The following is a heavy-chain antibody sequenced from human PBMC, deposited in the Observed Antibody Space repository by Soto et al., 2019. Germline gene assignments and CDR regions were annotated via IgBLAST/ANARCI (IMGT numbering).Heavy chain of an antibody. D-gene: IGHD1-1*01. J-gene: IGHJ3*01. CDR2: VSFDGTNT. CDR3: AREALRSLDLLYGVSDV. CDR1: GFTFASFP. Sequence: QVQLVESGGGVVQPGESLRLSCVGSGFTFASFPIHWVRQAPGRGLEWLSLVSFDGTNTYSADSVRGRVSMSRDNSRDTSYLEIHHLRSDDTGIYYCAREALRSLDLLYGVSDVWGPGTMVTVSS. V-gene: IGHV3-30-3*01.